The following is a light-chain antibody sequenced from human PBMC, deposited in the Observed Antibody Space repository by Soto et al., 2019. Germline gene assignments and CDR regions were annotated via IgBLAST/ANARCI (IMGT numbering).Light chain of an antibody. Sequence: EIVMTQSPATLSVSPGERATPSCRASQSVRSSLAWYQQKPGQAPRLLIYGASTRATAIPARFSGSGSGTEFTLTISSLQSEDFAIYYCQQYNSWPPITFGQGTRLEIK. V-gene: IGKV3-15*01. CDR2: GAS. J-gene: IGKJ5*01. CDR1: QSVRSS. CDR3: QQYNSWPPIT.